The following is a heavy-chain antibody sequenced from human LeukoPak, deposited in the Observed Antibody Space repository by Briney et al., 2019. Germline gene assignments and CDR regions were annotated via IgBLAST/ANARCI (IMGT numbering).Heavy chain of an antibody. CDR1: GYSISSGYY. D-gene: IGHD5-18*01. CDR2: IYHSGST. Sequence: SETLSLTCTVSGYSISSGYYWGWIRQPPGKGLEWIGSIYHSGSTYYNPSLKSRVTISVDTSKNQFSLKLSSVTAADTAVYYCARAPTWIQLWLSPFDYWGQGTLVTVSS. CDR3: ARAPTWIQLWLSPFDY. J-gene: IGHJ4*02. V-gene: IGHV4-38-2*02.